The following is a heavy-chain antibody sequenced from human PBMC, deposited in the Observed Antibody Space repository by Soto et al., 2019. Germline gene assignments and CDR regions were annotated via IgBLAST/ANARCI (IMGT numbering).Heavy chain of an antibody. CDR2: MNPNSGNT. J-gene: IGHJ6*02. V-gene: IGHV1-8*01. D-gene: IGHD3-9*01. CDR1: GYTFTSYD. CDR3: ARGGYDILTGYYNRYYYYGMDV. Sequence: QVQLVQSGAEVKKPGASVKVSCKASGYTFTSYDINWVRQATGQGLEWMGWMNPNSGNTGYAQKFQGRVTMTRNTSRSTVYMELSSLRSEDTAVYYCARGGYDILTGYYNRYYYYGMDVWGQGTTVIVSS.